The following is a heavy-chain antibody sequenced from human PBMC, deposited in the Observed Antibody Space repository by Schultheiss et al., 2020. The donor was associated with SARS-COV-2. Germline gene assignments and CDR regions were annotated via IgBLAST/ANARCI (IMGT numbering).Heavy chain of an antibody. D-gene: IGHD6-19*01. CDR2: IKQDGSEK. CDR3: AKDNSGWYRRSKLNYGMDV. CDR1: GFTFSSYA. V-gene: IGHV3-7*03. Sequence: GGSLRLSCAASGFTFSSYAMSWVRQAPGKGLEWVANIKQDGSEKYYVDSVKGRFTISRDNSKNTLYLQMNSLRAEDTAVYYCAKDNSGWYRRSKLNYGMDVWGQGTTVTVSS. J-gene: IGHJ6*02.